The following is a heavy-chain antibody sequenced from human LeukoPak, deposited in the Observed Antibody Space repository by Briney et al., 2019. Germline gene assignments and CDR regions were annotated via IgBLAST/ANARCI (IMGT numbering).Heavy chain of an antibody. CDR1: GYTFTGYY. CDR2: INPNSGGT. V-gene: IGHV1-2*02. CDR3: ARASYDFWSGFTNDAFDI. Sequence: ASVKVSCKASGYTFTGYYIHWVRQAPGQGLEWMGWINPNSGGTNYAQKFQGRVTMTRDTSISTAYMELSRLRSDDTAVYYCARASYDFWSGFTNDAFDIWGQGTMVTVSS. J-gene: IGHJ3*02. D-gene: IGHD3-3*01.